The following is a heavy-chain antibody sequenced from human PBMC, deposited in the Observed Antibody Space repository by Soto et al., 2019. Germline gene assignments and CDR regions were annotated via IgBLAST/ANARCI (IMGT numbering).Heavy chain of an antibody. V-gene: IGHV3-30*05. CDR2: ISFEGNTQ. D-gene: IGHD1-1*01. Sequence: QVQLVESGGGVVQPGRSLRLSCAASGFTLSRYGMHWVRQAPGKGLEWVAVISFEGNTQYYADSVKGRFTNSRDNSKDTLSLQIHSLRPEDTAVYYCARGAEHQLLSRDYFYGMDVWGQGTTVSVSS. CDR3: ARGAEHQLLSRDYFYGMDV. J-gene: IGHJ6*02. CDR1: GFTLSRYG.